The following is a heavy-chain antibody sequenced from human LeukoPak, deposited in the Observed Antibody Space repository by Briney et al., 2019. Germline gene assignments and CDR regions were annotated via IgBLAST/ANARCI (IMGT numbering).Heavy chain of an antibody. D-gene: IGHD1-26*01. CDR1: GFTFSSYA. V-gene: IGHV3-23*01. Sequence: GGSLRLSCAASGFTFSSYAMSWVRQAPGKGLEWVSAISGSGGSTYYADSVKGRFTVSRDNSKNTLYLQMNSLRAEDTAVYYCAKTNSGSYLWNDYWGQGTLVTVSS. CDR2: ISGSGGST. CDR3: AKTNSGSYLWNDY. J-gene: IGHJ4*02.